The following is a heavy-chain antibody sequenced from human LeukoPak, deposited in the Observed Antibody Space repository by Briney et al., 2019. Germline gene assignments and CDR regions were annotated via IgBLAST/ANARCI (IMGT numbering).Heavy chain of an antibody. D-gene: IGHD6-6*01. CDR3: AKDSSSSNYYYGMDV. V-gene: IGHV3-23*01. Sequence: PGGSLRLSCAASGFTFSSYAMNCVRQAPGKGLEWVSTISGSAGNTYYGDSVKGRFTISRDNSKNTLFLQMNSLRAADTAVYYCAKDSSSSNYYYGMDVWGQGTTVTVSS. J-gene: IGHJ6*02. CDR2: ISGSAGNT. CDR1: GFTFSSYA.